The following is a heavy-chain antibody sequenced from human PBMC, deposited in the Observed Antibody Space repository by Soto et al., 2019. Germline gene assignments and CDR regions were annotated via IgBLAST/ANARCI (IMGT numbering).Heavy chain of an antibody. CDR3: ARSYSSGAPFDY. Sequence: QVQLVESGGGVVQPGRSLRLSCAASGFTFSSYGMHWVRQAPGKGLEWVAVIWYDGSSKYYADAVKGRFTISRDNSKNTLYLQMTILRAEDTAVYYCARSYSSGAPFDYWGQGTLVTVSS. D-gene: IGHD6-25*01. V-gene: IGHV3-33*01. CDR2: IWYDGSSK. J-gene: IGHJ4*02. CDR1: GFTFSSYG.